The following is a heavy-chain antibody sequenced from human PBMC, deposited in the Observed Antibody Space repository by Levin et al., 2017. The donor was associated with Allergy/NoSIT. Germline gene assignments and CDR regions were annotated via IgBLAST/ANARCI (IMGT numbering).Heavy chain of an antibody. Sequence: SGGSLRLSCTVSGFSVSNTYMSWVRQAPGKGLEWISVIYSGGSTYYADSVKGRFTISKDNSKNTLYLQMNSLTAEDTAVYYCARGGIVEPALWGQGTLVTVSS. J-gene: IGHJ4*02. CDR1: GFSVSNTY. CDR2: IYSGGST. D-gene: IGHD2-2*01. CDR3: ARGGIVEPAL. V-gene: IGHV3-53*01.